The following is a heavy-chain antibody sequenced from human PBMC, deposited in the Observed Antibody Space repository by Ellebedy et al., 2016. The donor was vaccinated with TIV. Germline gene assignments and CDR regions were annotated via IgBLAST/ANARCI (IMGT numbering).Heavy chain of an antibody. D-gene: IGHD2-2*01. CDR2: ISYDGSNK. Sequence: GGSLRLSXAASGFTFSSYAMHWVRQAPGKGLEWVAVISYDGSNKYYADSVKGRFTISRDNSKNTLYLQMNSLRAEDTAVYYCARDREYQLPTSYMDVWGKGTTVTVSS. V-gene: IGHV3-30-3*01. J-gene: IGHJ6*03. CDR3: ARDREYQLPTSYMDV. CDR1: GFTFSSYA.